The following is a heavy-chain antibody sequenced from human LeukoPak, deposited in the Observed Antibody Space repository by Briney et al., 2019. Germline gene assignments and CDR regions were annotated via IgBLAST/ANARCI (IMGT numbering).Heavy chain of an antibody. J-gene: IGHJ4*02. Sequence: GASVKVSCKASGYTFTDYYMHWVRLAPGQGPEWMGWINPVSGGTTYTQKFQARVTMTRDTSISTAYMELSRLTSGDAAVYYCATYRSSWSSFDFWGQGTLVTVSS. V-gene: IGHV1-2*02. CDR1: GYTFTDYY. CDR3: ATYRSSWSSFDF. CDR2: INPVSGGT. D-gene: IGHD6-13*01.